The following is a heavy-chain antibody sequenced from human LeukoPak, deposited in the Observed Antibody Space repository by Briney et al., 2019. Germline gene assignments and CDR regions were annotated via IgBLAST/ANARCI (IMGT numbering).Heavy chain of an antibody. Sequence: GGSLRLSCAASGFTFSSYWMSWVRQAPGKGLEWVANIKQDGSEKYYVDSVKGRFTISRDNAKNSLYLQMNSLRAEDTAVYYCARDLIKRWSYRLPEVDYWGQGTLVTVSS. CDR1: GFTFSSYW. CDR3: ARDLIKRWSYRLPEVDY. CDR2: IKQDGSEK. V-gene: IGHV3-7*01. J-gene: IGHJ4*02. D-gene: IGHD1-26*01.